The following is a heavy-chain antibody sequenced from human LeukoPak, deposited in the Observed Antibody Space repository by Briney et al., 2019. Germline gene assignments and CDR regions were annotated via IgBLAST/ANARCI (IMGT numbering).Heavy chain of an antibody. J-gene: IGHJ4*02. CDR3: ARGWDNNDSSGYTA. CDR2: TSYDERNK. V-gene: IGHV3-30*04. CDR1: GFTFSSNA. Sequence: GGSLRLSCAASGFTFSSNAMHWVRQAPGKGLEWVAATSYDERNKYYGASVRGRFTISRDNSKNTLYLQMNSLRVEDTAVYYCARGWDNNDSSGYTAWGQGTLVTVSS. D-gene: IGHD3-22*01.